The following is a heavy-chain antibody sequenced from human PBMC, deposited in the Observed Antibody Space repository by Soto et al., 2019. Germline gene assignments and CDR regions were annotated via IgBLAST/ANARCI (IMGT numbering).Heavy chain of an antibody. J-gene: IGHJ4*02. D-gene: IGHD2-15*01. CDR1: GCSFSVYG. Sequence: GGSLRLSCETSGCSFSVYGMHWVRQAPGKGLEWVAVIWYDASKQFYAASVEGRFTISRDNSKAILYLQMNSLRAEDTAVYYCAAWAEGATEVHWGQGALVT. CDR2: IWYDASKQ. CDR3: AAWAEGATEVH. V-gene: IGHV3-33*01.